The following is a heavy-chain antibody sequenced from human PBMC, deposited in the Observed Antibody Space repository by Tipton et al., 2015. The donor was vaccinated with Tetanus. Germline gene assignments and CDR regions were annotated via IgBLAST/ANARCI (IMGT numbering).Heavy chain of an antibody. V-gene: IGHV4-59*01. CDR2: IYYSGST. J-gene: IGHJ4*02. D-gene: IGHD2-2*01. CDR1: GGSISSYY. CDR3: ARAPSSFDY. Sequence: LRLSCTVSGGSISSYYWSWIRQPPGKGLEWIGYIYYSGSTNYNPSLKSRVTISVDTSKNQFSLKLSSVTAADTAVYYCARAPSSFDYWGQGTLVTVSS.